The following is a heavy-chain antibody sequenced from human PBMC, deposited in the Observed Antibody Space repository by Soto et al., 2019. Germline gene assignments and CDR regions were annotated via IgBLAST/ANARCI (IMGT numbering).Heavy chain of an antibody. CDR1: GFIFSSYG. CDR2: IRYDGSNK. D-gene: IGHD5-12*01. J-gene: IGHJ4*02. CDR3: ARVKQGRGGYDSPFDY. V-gene: IGHV3-33*01. Sequence: QVQLVESGGGVVQPGGSLRLSCAPSGFIFSSYGMHWVRQAPGKGLEWVAVIRYDGSNKFYTDSVKGRFTISRDNSKNTLYLEMNSLRAEDTPLYYCARVKQGRGGYDSPFDYWGQGTLVTVSS.